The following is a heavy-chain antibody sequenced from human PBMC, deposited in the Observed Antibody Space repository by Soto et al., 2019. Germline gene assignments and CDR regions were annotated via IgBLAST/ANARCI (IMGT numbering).Heavy chain of an antibody. J-gene: IGHJ5*02. CDR1: GYSFTRHD. CDR3: ARGAYNDYSHWFDP. CDR2: MNPNSGNA. D-gene: IGHD4-4*01. Sequence: ASVKVSCKATGYSFTRHDINWLRQAAGQGLEWMGWMNPNSGNAVYAQKFQGRVPMTRNTSITTAYIEVTSLKSEDTAVYFCARGAYNDYSHWFDPWGQGTLVTVSS. V-gene: IGHV1-8*01.